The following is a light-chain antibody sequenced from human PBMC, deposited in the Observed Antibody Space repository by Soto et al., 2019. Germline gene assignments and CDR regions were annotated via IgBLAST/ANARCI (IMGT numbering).Light chain of an antibody. CDR2: AAS. CDR1: QSVSSN. J-gene: IGKJ4*01. CDR3: QQYNNWPPLT. Sequence: EIVLTQSPATLSVSPGERVTLSCRASQSVSSNLAWYQQKPGQAPRLLIFAASTRATGIPARFSGSGSGTDFTLTISSLQSEDFAVYYCQQYNNWPPLTFGGGTKVDI. V-gene: IGKV3D-15*01.